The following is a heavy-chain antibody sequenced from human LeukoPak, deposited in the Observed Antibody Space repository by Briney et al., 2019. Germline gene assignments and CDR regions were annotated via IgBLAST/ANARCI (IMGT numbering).Heavy chain of an antibody. D-gene: IGHD3-3*01. Sequence: PSETLSLTCSVSGGSISSYYWSWIRQPPGKGLEWIGYIYYSGRTNYNPSLKSRVTISVDTSKNQFSLTLSSVTAADTAVYYCARAVYYDFWSGFYGGSYYYYYMDVWGKGTTVTVSS. CDR2: IYYSGRT. CDR1: GGSISSYY. J-gene: IGHJ6*03. V-gene: IGHV4-59*01. CDR3: ARAVYYDFWSGFYGGSYYYYYMDV.